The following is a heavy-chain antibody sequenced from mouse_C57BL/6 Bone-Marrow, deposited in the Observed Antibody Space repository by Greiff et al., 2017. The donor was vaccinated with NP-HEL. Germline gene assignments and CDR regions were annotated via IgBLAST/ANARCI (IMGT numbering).Heavy chain of an antibody. D-gene: IGHD1-1*01. CDR2: IDPSDSYT. CDR3: ARDGSSYYVHWYFDV. Sequence: QVQLQQPGAELVMPGASVKLSCKASGYTFTSYWMHWVKQRPGQGLEWIGEIDPSDSYTNYNQKFKGKSTLTVDKSSSTAYMQLSSLTSEDSAVYYWARDGSSYYVHWYFDVWGTGTTVTVSS. CDR1: GYTFTSYW. V-gene: IGHV1-69*01. J-gene: IGHJ1*03.